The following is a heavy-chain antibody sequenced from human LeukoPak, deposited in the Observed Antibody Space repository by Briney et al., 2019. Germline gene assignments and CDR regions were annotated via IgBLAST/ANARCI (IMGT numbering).Heavy chain of an antibody. CDR2: ISAYNGNT. V-gene: IGHV1-18*01. J-gene: IGHJ4*02. CDR1: GYTFTSYG. CDR3: ARDHSPYYYDSSGYYVPFDY. Sequence: GASVKVSCKASGYTFTSYGISWVRQAPGQGLEWMGWISAYNGNTNYAQKLQGRVTMTTDTSTSTAYMELRSLRSDDTAVYYCARDHSPYYYDSSGYYVPFDYWGQGTLVTVSS. D-gene: IGHD3-22*01.